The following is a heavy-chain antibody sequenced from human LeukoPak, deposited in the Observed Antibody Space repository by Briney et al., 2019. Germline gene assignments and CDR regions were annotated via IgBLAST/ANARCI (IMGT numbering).Heavy chain of an antibody. V-gene: IGHV1-18*01. Sequence: ASVKVSCKASGHGFTTYGISWVRQAPGQGLEWMGWISAHNNQTSYAEKFQGRVTMRTDTATSTAYVELRGLRSDDTAIYYCAKSGAFHDFWSGPLNWLDPWGQGTLVTVSS. J-gene: IGHJ5*02. CDR2: ISAHNNQT. D-gene: IGHD3-3*01. CDR3: AKSGAFHDFWSGPLNWLDP. CDR1: GHGFTTYG.